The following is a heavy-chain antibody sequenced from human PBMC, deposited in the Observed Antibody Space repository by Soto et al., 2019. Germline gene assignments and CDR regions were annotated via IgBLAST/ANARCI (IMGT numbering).Heavy chain of an antibody. CDR3: AKVMYTWNDVAAFDS. J-gene: IGHJ4*02. CDR1: RFTFRNFA. D-gene: IGHD1-1*01. V-gene: IGHV3-23*01. CDR2: IGVSEGST. Sequence: HLSESGGGLLQPGGSLKLSCAASRFTFRNFAMSWVRQSPGKGLEWISTIGVSEGSTYYTDSVRGRFTISRDNFMNPLYLQMNSLRVEDTALYYCAKVMYTWNDVAAFDSWGQGTLVSVSS.